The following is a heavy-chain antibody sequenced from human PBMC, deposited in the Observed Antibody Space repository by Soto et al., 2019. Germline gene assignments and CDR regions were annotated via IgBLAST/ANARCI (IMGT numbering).Heavy chain of an antibody. CDR3: ARESHDILTGPPWVWYFDL. J-gene: IGHJ2*01. V-gene: IGHV4-34*01. CDR1: GGSFSGYY. Sequence: QVQLQQWGAGPLRPLETLSLTCGVSGGSFSGYYWAWIRQSPGKGLEWIGEINDRGSINYNPSLKSRVSSYVDTSKNHYSLNLRSVTAADTAVYYCARESHDILTGPPWVWYFDLWGRGTLVTVSS. D-gene: IGHD3-9*01. CDR2: INDRGSI.